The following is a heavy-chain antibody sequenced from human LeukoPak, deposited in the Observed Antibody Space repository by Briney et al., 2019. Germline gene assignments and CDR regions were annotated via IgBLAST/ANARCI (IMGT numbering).Heavy chain of an antibody. D-gene: IGHD6-6*01. V-gene: IGHV4-39*01. CDR2: IYYSGST. CDR1: GGSISSSNYY. CDR3: ASRGRHSSRFDP. J-gene: IGHJ5*02. Sequence: SETLSLTCTVSGGSISSSNYYWGWIRQPPGKGLEWIGSIYYSGSTYYNPSLKSRVTISVDTSKNQFSLKLSSVTAADTAVYYCASRGRHSSRFDPWGQGTLVTVSS.